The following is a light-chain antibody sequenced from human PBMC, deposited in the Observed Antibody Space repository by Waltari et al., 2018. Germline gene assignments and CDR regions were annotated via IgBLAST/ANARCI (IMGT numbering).Light chain of an antibody. V-gene: IGLV2-8*01. CDR3: CSYSGTNSNDV. CDR2: DVT. Sequence: QSALTQPPSASGSPGQSVTISCTGTSSDVGGFDYVSWYPQHPGKAPKLIIYDVTKRPSGVPDRFSGSKSANTAALTVSGLLAEDEADYYCCSYSGTNSNDVVGTGTKVTVL. J-gene: IGLJ1*01. CDR1: SSDVGGFDY.